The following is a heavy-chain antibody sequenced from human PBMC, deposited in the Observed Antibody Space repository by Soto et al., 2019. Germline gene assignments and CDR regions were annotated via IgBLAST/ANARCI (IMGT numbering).Heavy chain of an antibody. CDR1: GYTFTSYD. D-gene: IGHD2-2*01. Sequence: QVQLVQSGAEVKKPGASVKVSCKASGYTFTSYDINWVRQATGQGLEWMGWMNPNSGNTGYAQKFQGRVTMTRNTSISTAYMELSSLRSEDTAVYYCARGRIDCSSTSCYLYYYYYMDVWGKGTTVTVSS. CDR2: MNPNSGNT. V-gene: IGHV1-8*01. J-gene: IGHJ6*03. CDR3: ARGRIDCSSTSCYLYYYYYMDV.